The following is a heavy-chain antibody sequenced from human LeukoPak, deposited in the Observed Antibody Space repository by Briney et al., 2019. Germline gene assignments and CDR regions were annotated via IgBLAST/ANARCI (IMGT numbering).Heavy chain of an antibody. D-gene: IGHD6-6*01. CDR1: GGTFSSYA. V-gene: IGHV1-69*04. J-gene: IGHJ6*02. Sequence: GSSVKVYCKASGGTFSSYAISWVRQAPGQGLEWMGRIIPIFGIANYAQKFQGRVTITADKSTSTAYMELSSLRSEDTAVYYCARSIAARHYYYYGMDVWGQGTTVTVPS. CDR3: ARSIAARHYYYYGMDV. CDR2: IIPIFGIA.